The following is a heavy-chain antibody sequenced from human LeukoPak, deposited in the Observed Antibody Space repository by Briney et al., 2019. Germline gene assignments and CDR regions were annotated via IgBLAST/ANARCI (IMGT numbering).Heavy chain of an antibody. Sequence: PSETLSLTCTVSGGSISSYYWSWIRQLPGKGLEWIGYIYYSGSTNYNPSLKSRVTISVDTSKNQFSLKLTSVTAADTAVYYCAREVGVVYNSGGYWGSVGYYYYMDVWGKGTTVTVSS. CDR1: GGSISSYY. D-gene: IGHD6-25*01. CDR2: IYYSGST. J-gene: IGHJ6*03. V-gene: IGHV4-59*12. CDR3: AREVGVVYNSGGYWGSVGYYYYMDV.